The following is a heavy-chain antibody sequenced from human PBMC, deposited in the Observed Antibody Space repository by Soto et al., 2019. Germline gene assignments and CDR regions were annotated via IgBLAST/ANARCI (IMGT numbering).Heavy chain of an antibody. V-gene: IGHV4-34*01. J-gene: IGHJ5*02. D-gene: IGHD1-26*01. CDR1: GASFSDFY. Sequence: QVQLLQSGAGLLKPSETLSLTCAVSGASFSDFYWSWIRQSPGKGLEWIGEISHSARTNYNPSLQSRVTISVDTSKNRFTRRLTFVTAAATAVYYCAIGGGATDNWFAPWGQGTLVIVSS. CDR3: AIGGGATDNWFAP. CDR2: ISHSART.